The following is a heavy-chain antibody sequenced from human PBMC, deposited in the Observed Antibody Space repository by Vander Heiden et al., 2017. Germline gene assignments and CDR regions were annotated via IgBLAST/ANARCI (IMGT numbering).Heavy chain of an antibody. Sequence: EVQLLESGGGLVQPGGSLRLSCAASGFTFSGSAMSWVRQAPGEGLEWVSAMSGSGGSTYYADSVKGRFTISRDNSKNTLYLQMNSLRAEDTAVYYCANIVGDFWSGYFDYWGQGTLVTVSS. J-gene: IGHJ4*02. CDR1: GFTFSGSA. CDR2: MSGSGGST. V-gene: IGHV3-23*01. D-gene: IGHD3-3*01. CDR3: ANIVGDFWSGYFDY.